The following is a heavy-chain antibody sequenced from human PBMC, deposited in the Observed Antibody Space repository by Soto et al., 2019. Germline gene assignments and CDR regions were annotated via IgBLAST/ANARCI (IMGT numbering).Heavy chain of an antibody. J-gene: IGHJ3*02. V-gene: IGHV4-4*02. CDR3: ARAGGVAAHEGDAFDI. Sequence: QVQMQESGPGLVKPSGTLSLTCAVSSVSISSRNWWSWVRQPPGKGLEWIGEIYHSGSTNYNPSLKSRVTISVDKSKNQCARKLSSVTAADTAVYYCARAGGVAAHEGDAFDIWGQGTMVTVSS. CDR1: SVSISSRNW. CDR2: IYHSGST. D-gene: IGHD2-15*01.